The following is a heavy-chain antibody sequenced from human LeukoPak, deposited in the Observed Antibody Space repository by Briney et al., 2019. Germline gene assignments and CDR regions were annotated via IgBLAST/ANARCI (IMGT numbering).Heavy chain of an antibody. CDR3: AKRGPYCSGGSCYRVDY. CDR1: GFTFSSYA. D-gene: IGHD2-15*01. V-gene: IGHV3-23*01. Sequence: HPGGSLRLSCAASGFTFSSYAMSWVRRAPGKGLEWVSAISGSGGSTYYADSVKGRFTISRDNSKNTLYLQMNSLRAEDTAVYYCAKRGPYCSGGSCYRVDYWGQGTLVTVSS. J-gene: IGHJ4*02. CDR2: ISGSGGST.